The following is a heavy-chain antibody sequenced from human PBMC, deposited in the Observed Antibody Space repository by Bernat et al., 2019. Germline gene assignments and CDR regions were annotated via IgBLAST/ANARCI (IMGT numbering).Heavy chain of an antibody. D-gene: IGHD5-12*01. CDR3: ARGPIITLATGVPDY. CDR2: ISYDGSNK. V-gene: IGHV3-30*03. CDR1: GSTFSNYD. Sequence: QAQLVESGGGVVQPGRSLRLSCVATGSTFSNYDIHWVRQAPGKGLEWVAVISYDGSNKYYADSVKGRFTISRDNSKNTLYLQMNSLRAEDTAIYYCARGPIITLATGVPDYWGQGTLVTVSS. J-gene: IGHJ4*02.